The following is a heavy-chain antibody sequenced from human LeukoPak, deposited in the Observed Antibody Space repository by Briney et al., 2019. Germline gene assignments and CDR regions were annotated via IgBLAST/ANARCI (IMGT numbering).Heavy chain of an antibody. J-gene: IGHJ4*02. CDR2: ISDDGSIT. V-gene: IGHV3-74*03. D-gene: IGHD3-22*01. CDR3: ARRYYETNVYDRHFDH. CDR1: GFTFSRDW. Sequence: GGSLRLSCAASGFTFSRDWMRWVRQAPGKGPVWVSRISDDGSITTYADSVKGRFPISRDNAKSTMFLQMNSLRAEDTAVYFCARRYYETNVYDRHFDHWGQGILVTVSS.